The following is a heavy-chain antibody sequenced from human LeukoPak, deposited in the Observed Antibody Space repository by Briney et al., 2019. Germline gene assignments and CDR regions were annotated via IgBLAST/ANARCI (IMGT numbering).Heavy chain of an antibody. J-gene: IGHJ4*02. D-gene: IGHD3-22*01. CDR1: GGSISSSSYY. CDR3: ARYSGIYSYFDS. Sequence: SETLSLTCTVSGGSISSSSYYWSWIRQPAGKGLEWIGHIYGSGRTNYNPSLKSRGTMSVDTSKNQFSLTLSSVTAADTAVYYCARYSGIYSYFDSWGQGTLVTVSS. V-gene: IGHV4-61*09. CDR2: IYGSGRT.